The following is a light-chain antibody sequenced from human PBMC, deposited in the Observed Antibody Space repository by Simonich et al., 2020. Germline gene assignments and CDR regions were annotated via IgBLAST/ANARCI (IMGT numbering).Light chain of an antibody. CDR3: CSYAGSSTWV. V-gene: IGLV2-23*01. CDR2: EGS. Sequence: QSALTQPASVSGSPGQSIPISCTGTSSDVGSYNLVSWYQQHPGKAPKLMIYEGSKLPSGVSTRFSCSKSGNTASLKISGLQAEDEADYYCCSYAGSSTWVFGGGTKLTVL. CDR1: SSDVGSYNL. J-gene: IGLJ3*02.